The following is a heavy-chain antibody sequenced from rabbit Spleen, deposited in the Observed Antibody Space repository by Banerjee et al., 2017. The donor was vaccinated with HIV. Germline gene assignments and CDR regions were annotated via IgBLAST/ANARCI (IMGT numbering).Heavy chain of an antibody. J-gene: IGHJ6*01. V-gene: IGHV1S45*01. CDR2: INAITGKA. CDR3: ARDTGSSFSSYGMDL. CDR1: GIDLSTDAY. D-gene: IGHD8-1*01. Sequence: QQQLEESGGGLVRPGGTLTLTCKASGIDLSTDAYMCWVRQPPGKGLDWIACINAITGKAVYATWAKGRFTCSKTSSTTVTLQMTSLTVADTATYFCARDTGSSFSSYGMDLWGQGTLVTVS.